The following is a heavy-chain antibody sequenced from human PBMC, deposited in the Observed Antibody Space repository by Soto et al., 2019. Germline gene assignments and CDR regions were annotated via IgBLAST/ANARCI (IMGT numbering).Heavy chain of an antibody. V-gene: IGHV1-18*01. Sequence: QVQLGQSGAEVKKPGASVQVSCKASGYNFTNYGSSWVRQAPGQGLEWMGWISAYNGNTTYAQKLQGRVTMTTDTSKNTAYMELRSLRSDDTAVYYCASWGSYFDFWGQGTLVTVSS. J-gene: IGHJ4*02. D-gene: IGHD3-16*01. CDR1: GYNFTNYG. CDR2: ISAYNGNT. CDR3: ASWGSYFDF.